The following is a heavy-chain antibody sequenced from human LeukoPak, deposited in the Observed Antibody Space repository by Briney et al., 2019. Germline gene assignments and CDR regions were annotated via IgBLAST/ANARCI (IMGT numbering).Heavy chain of an antibody. CDR2: IYYSGST. CDR3: ARLSGPAAAIGY. Sequence: SETLSLTCTVSGGSISSSSYYWGWIRQPPGKGLEWIGSIYYSGSTYYNPSLKSRVTISVDTSKNQFSLKLSSVTAADTAVYYCARLSGPAAAIGYWGQGTLVTVSS. J-gene: IGHJ4*02. CDR1: GGSISSSSYY. D-gene: IGHD2-2*01. V-gene: IGHV4-39*01.